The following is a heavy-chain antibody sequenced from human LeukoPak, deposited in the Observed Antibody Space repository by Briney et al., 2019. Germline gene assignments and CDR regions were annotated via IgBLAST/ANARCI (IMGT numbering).Heavy chain of an antibody. V-gene: IGHV1-69*05. CDR2: IIPIFGTA. Sequence: ASVKVSCKASGGTFSSYAISWVRQAPGQGLEWMGGIIPIFGTANYAQKFQGRVTITTDESTSTAYMELSSLRSEDTAVYYCERLLNIPAAGSYYFDYWGQGTLVTVSS. J-gene: IGHJ4*02. D-gene: IGHD6-13*01. CDR1: GGTFSSYA. CDR3: ERLLNIPAAGSYYFDY.